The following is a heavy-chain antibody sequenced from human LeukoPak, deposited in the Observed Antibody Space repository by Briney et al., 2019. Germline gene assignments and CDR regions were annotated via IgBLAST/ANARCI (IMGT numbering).Heavy chain of an antibody. CDR1: GFIFNNYD. CDR3: AKVTVTMAATGDY. D-gene: IGHD2-15*01. CDR2: ISGSGGST. J-gene: IGHJ4*02. V-gene: IGHV3-23*01. Sequence: GGSLRLSCVVSGFIFNNYDMSWVRQAPGKGLEWVSAISGSGGSTYYADSVKGRFTISRDNSENTLYLQMNSLRVEDTAIYYCAKVTVTMAATGDYWGQGTLVTVSS.